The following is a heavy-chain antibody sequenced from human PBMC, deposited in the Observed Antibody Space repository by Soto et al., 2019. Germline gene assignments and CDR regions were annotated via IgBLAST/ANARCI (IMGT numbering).Heavy chain of an antibody. Sequence: PSETLSLTCTVSGGSISSYYWIWIRQPPGKGLEWIGYIYYSGSTNYNPSPKSRVTISVDTSKNQFSLKLSSVTAADTAVYYCARGGYDSSGYYYDYWGQGTLVTVSS. CDR2: IYYSGST. V-gene: IGHV4-59*01. D-gene: IGHD3-22*01. J-gene: IGHJ4*02. CDR3: ARGGYDSSGYYYDY. CDR1: GGSISSYY.